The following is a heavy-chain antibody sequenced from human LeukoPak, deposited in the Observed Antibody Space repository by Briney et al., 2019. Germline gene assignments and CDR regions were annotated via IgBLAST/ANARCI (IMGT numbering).Heavy chain of an antibody. J-gene: IGHJ3*02. D-gene: IGHD3-10*01. CDR1: GGSISSYY. Sequence: SETLSLTCTVSGGSISSYYWSWIQQPPGKGLVWSGYIYYSGSTNYNPSLKSRVTISVDTSKNQFSLKLSSVTAADTAVYYCARERMGSGYGSGSLDAFDIWGQGTMVTVSS. CDR3: ARERMGSGYGSGSLDAFDI. CDR2: IYYSGST. V-gene: IGHV4-59*01.